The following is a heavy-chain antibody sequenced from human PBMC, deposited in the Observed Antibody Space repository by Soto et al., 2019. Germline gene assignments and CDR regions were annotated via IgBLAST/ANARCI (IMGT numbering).Heavy chain of an antibody. CDR3: AKDLGELGYSYATVMAYAFDI. D-gene: IGHD5-18*01. Sequence: QVQLVESGGGVVQPGRSLRLSCAASGFTFSSYGMHWVRQAPGKGLEWVAVISYDGSNKYYADSVKGRFTISRDNSKNTLYLQMNSLRAEDTAVYYCAKDLGELGYSYATVMAYAFDIWGQGTMATVSS. J-gene: IGHJ3*02. V-gene: IGHV3-30*18. CDR1: GFTFSSYG. CDR2: ISYDGSNK.